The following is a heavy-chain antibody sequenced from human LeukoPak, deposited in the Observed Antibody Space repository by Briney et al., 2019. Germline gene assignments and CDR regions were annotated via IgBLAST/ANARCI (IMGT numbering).Heavy chain of an antibody. CDR3: AAVASTGRFDY. Sequence: SVKVSCKASGGTFSSYAISWVRQAPGQGLEWMGRIIPILGIANYAQKFQGRVTITADKSTSTAYMELSSLRSEDTAVYYCAAVASTGRFDYWGQGTLVTVSS. CDR1: GGTFSSYA. J-gene: IGHJ4*02. CDR2: IIPILGIA. D-gene: IGHD6-19*01. V-gene: IGHV1-69*04.